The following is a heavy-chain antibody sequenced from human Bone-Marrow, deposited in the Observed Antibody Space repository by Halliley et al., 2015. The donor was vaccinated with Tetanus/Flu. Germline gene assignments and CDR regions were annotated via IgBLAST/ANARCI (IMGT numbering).Heavy chain of an antibody. V-gene: IGHV4-31*03. J-gene: IGHJ5*02. CDR1: GGSISSGGYY. D-gene: IGHD3-10*01. CDR3: ATAGLESAYASDWFDP. CDR2: LYDSGST. Sequence: TLSLTCSVSGGSISSGGYYWSWIRQHPGKGLEWIGYLYDSGSTYYNPSLKSRVTISVDTSKNQFSLNLTSVTAADTAVYYCATAGLESAYASDWFDPWGQGTLVTVSS.